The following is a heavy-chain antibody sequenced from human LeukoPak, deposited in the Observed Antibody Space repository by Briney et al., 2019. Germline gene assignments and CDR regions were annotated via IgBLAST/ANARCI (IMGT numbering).Heavy chain of an antibody. CDR1: GYSFTSYW. D-gene: IGHD3-10*01. CDR2: IDPSDSYT. Sequence: ESLKISCKGSGYSFTSYWISWVRQMPGKGLEWMGRIDPSDSYTNYSPSFQGHVTISADKSISTAYLQWSSLKASDTAMYYCASIPQNYYGSGSYFQRADFDYWGQGTLVTVSS. J-gene: IGHJ4*02. V-gene: IGHV5-10-1*01. CDR3: ASIPQNYYGSGSYFQRADFDY.